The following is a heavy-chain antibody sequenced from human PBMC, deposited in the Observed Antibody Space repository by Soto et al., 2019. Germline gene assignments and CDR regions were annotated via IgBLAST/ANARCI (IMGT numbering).Heavy chain of an antibody. V-gene: IGHV5-10-1*01. CDR1: GYSFTSYW. CDR2: IDPSDSYT. CDR3: ASRYCSSTSCYFGVGYYYGMDV. D-gene: IGHD2-2*01. Sequence: PGESLKISCKGSGYSFTSYWISWVRQMPGKGLEWMGRIDPSDSYTNYSPSFQGHVTISADKSISTAYLQWSSLKASDTAMYYCASRYCSSTSCYFGVGYYYGMDVWGQGTKVTVSS. J-gene: IGHJ6*02.